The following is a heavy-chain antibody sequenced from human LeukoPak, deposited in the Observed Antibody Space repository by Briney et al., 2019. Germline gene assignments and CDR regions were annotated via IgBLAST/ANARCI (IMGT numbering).Heavy chain of an antibody. Sequence: SETLSPTCTVSSGSVSSGSYYWSWIRQSPGKGLEWIGNIYYSGSTNYNPSLKSRVTISVDTPKNQFSLKLSSVTAADTAVYYCATLRSGSCWNWGQGTLVSVSS. CDR2: IYYSGST. J-gene: IGHJ4*02. CDR3: ATLRSGSCWN. V-gene: IGHV4-61*01. D-gene: IGHD2-15*01. CDR1: SGSVSSGSYY.